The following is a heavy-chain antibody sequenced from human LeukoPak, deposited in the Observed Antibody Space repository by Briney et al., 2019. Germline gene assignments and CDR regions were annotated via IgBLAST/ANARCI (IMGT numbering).Heavy chain of an antibody. CDR1: GGSISSYY. D-gene: IGHD6-13*01. V-gene: IGHV4-59*08. CDR2: IYYSGST. CDR3: ATIAAAGTGYFGY. Sequence: SETLSLTCTVSGGSISSYYWSWIRQPPGKGLEWIGYIYYSGSTNYNPSLKSRVTISVDTSKNQFSLKLSSVTAADTAVYYCATIAAAGTGYFGYWGQGTLVTVSS. J-gene: IGHJ4*02.